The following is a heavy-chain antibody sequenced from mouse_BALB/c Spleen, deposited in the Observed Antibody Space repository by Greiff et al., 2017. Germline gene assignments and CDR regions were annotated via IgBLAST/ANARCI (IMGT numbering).Heavy chain of an antibody. V-gene: IGHV1S135*01. D-gene: IGHD2-10*02. CDR1: GYSFTSYY. CDR3: ARLAGYGNHEGCAY. J-gene: IGHJ3*01. Sequence: EVQLQQSGPELMKPGASVKISCKASGYSFTSYYMHWVKQSHGKSLEWIGYIDPFNGGTSYNQKFKGKATLTVDKSSSTAYMHLSSLTSEDSAVYYCARLAGYGNHEGCAYWGQGTLVTVSA. CDR2: IDPFNGGT.